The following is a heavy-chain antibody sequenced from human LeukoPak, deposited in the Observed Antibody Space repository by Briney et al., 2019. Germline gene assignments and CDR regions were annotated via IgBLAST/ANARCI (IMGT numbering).Heavy chain of an antibody. CDR3: ARDLPMGSF. V-gene: IGHV3-7*01. Sequence: GGSLRLSCAASGSTFSSYAMSWVRQAPGKGPEWVANIKQDGSEKNYVGSVKGRFTISRDNAKKSLYLQMNSLRAEDAAVYYCARDLPMGSFWGQGTLVTVSS. CDR2: IKQDGSEK. J-gene: IGHJ4*02. D-gene: IGHD3-16*01. CDR1: GSTFSSYA.